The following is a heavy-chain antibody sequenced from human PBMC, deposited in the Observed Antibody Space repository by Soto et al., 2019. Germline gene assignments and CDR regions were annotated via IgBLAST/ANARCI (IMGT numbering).Heavy chain of an antibody. CDR1: GFTFSYYY. D-gene: IGHD3-10*02. CDR3: ARSGDNYNVLDY. V-gene: IGHV3-11*06. J-gene: IGHJ4*02. Sequence: GGSLRLSCEGSGFTFSYYYMSWIRQAPGRGLEWISYSSNSGTFTRYSDSVKGRFSISRDNTKNFLYLQMSSLRAEDTAVYYCARSGDNYNVLDYWGQGTPVTVSS. CDR2: SSNSGTFT.